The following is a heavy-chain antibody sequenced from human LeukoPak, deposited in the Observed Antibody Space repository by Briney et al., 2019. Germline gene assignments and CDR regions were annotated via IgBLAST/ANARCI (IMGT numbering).Heavy chain of an antibody. D-gene: IGHD3-3*01. Sequence: KSSETLSLTCTVSGGSISSYYWSWIRQPPGKGLEWIGYIYYSGSTNYNPSLKSRVTISVDTSKNQFSLKLSSVTAADTAVYYCARAGRTIFGVVTVWGQGTLVTVSS. CDR1: GGSISSYY. CDR3: ARAGRTIFGVVTV. J-gene: IGHJ4*02. CDR2: IYYSGST. V-gene: IGHV4-59*13.